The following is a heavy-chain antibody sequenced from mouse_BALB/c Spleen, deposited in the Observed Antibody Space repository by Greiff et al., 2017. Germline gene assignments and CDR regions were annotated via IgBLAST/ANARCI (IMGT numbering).Heavy chain of an antibody. CDR2: ISSGGSYT. CDR3: TRDNSV. CDR1: GFTFSSYT. D-gene: IGHD2-12*01. V-gene: IGHV5-6-4*01. Sequence: DVKLVESGGGLVKPGGSLKLSCAASGFTFSSYTMSWVRQTPEKRLAWVATISSGGSYTYYPDSVKGRFTISRDNAKNTLYLQMSSLKSEDTAMYYCTRDNSVWGQGTLVTVSA. J-gene: IGHJ3*01.